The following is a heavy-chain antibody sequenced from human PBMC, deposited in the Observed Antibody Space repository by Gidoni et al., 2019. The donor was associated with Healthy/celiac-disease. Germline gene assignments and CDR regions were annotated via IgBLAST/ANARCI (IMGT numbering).Heavy chain of an antibody. CDR1: GFTVDDYA. J-gene: IGHJ4*02. Sequence: EVQLVESGGGLVQPGRSLRLSCAASGFTVDDYAMHWVRQAPGKGLEWVSGISWNSGSIGYADSVKGRFTISRDNAKNSLYLQMNSLRAEDTALYYCAKDQGYPFSAALNYWGQGTLVTVSS. V-gene: IGHV3-9*01. D-gene: IGHD6-13*01. CDR2: ISWNSGSI. CDR3: AKDQGYPFSAALNY.